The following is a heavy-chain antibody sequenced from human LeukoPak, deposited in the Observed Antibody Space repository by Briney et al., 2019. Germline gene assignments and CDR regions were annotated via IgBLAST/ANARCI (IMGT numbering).Heavy chain of an antibody. CDR3: ARLLYDFWSGYHYFDY. V-gene: IGHV4-39*01. J-gene: IGHJ4*02. CDR1: GGSISSSSYY. D-gene: IGHD3-3*01. CDR2: IYYSGST. Sequence: PAETLSLTCTVSGGSISSSSYYWGRIRQPPGKGLEWIGSIYYSGSTYYNPSLKSRVTISVDTSKNQFSLKLSSVTAADTAVYYCARLLYDFWSGYHYFDYWGQENLVPVSS.